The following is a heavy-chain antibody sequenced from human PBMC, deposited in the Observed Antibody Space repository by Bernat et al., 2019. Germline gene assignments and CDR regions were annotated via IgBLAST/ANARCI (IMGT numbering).Heavy chain of an antibody. CDR3: ARDVPYSGTI. J-gene: IGHJ3*02. CDR1: GGSISSYY. CDR2: IYYSGST. V-gene: IGHV4-59*01. D-gene: IGHD1-26*01. Sequence: QVQLQESGPGLVKPSETLSLTCTVSGGSISSYYWSWIRQPPGKGLEWIGYIYYSGSTNYNPSLKSRVTISVDTSKNQFSLKLSSVTAADTAVYYCARDVPYSGTIWGQGTMVTVSS.